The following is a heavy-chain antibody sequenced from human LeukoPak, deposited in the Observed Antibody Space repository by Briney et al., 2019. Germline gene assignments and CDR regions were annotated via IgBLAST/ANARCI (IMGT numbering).Heavy chain of an antibody. CDR2: S. CDR3: ARIYGLYQEAMDV. J-gene: IGHJ6*02. V-gene: IGHV4-61*05. D-gene: IGHD3-16*02. CDR1: GDSMTAGDYY. Sequence: NTSETLSLTCTVSGDSMTAGDYYWGWVRQPPGTGLQWTATSYQGASLKSRVTISLDTSKNQFSLRLTSVTAADTAVYYCARIYGLYQEAMDVWGPGITVTVSS.